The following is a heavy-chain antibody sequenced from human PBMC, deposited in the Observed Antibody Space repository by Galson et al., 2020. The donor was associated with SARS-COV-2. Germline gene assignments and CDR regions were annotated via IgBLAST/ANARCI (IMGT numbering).Heavy chain of an antibody. CDR1: GYSFTSYW. CDR3: ATLLAQWELRHDAFDI. Sequence: KIGESLKISCKGSGYSFTSYWIGWVRQMPGKGLEWMGIIYPGESDTRYSPSFQGQVTISADKSISTAYLQWSSLKASDTAMYYCATLLAQWELRHDAFDIWGQGTMVTVSS. D-gene: IGHD1-26*01. CDR2: IYPGESDT. J-gene: IGHJ3*02. V-gene: IGHV5-51*01.